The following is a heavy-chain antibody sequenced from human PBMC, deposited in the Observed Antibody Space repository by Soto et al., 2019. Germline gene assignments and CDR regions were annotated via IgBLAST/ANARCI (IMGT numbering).Heavy chain of an antibody. CDR3: ARDMALVPACAHGVGL. Sequence: RLSCAASGFIFSTYAMHWVRQAPGKGLEWVASISYDGIARYHAASVRGRFTISRDQSKNTLYLQMNSLRDEDTAVYYCARDMALVPACAHGVGLWDEVTMVTVS. J-gene: IGHJ6*02. V-gene: IGHV3-30*04. CDR2: ISYDGIAR. D-gene: IGHD2-2*01. CDR1: GFIFSTYA.